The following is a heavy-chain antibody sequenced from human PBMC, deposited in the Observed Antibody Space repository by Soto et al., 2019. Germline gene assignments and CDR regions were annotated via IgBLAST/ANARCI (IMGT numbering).Heavy chain of an antibody. CDR2: ISIGGTTI. Sequence: HPGGSLRLSCVASGFTFRNYNMNWVRQAPGKGLEWVSHISIGGTTIDYADSVKGRFTISRDNSKNTLYLQMNSLRAEDTAVYYCARDCSGGSCEGQTMNSYYYGMDVWGQGTTVTVSS. CDR1: GFTFRNYN. CDR3: ARDCSGGSCEGQTMNSYYYGMDV. D-gene: IGHD2-15*01. J-gene: IGHJ6*02. V-gene: IGHV3-48*01.